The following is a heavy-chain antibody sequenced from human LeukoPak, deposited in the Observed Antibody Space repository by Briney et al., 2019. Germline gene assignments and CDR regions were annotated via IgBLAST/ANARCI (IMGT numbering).Heavy chain of an antibody. V-gene: IGHV1-8*01. CDR3: ARESSETYWRSNYFDY. CDR2: MNPNSGNT. D-gene: IGHD2-8*02. J-gene: IGHJ4*02. Sequence: ASVKVSCKASGYTFTSYDINWVRQATGQGLEWMGWMNPNSGNTGYAQKFQGRVTMTRDTSTSTVYMELSSLKSEDTAMYYCARESSETYWRSNYFDYWGQGTLVTVSS. CDR1: GYTFTSYD.